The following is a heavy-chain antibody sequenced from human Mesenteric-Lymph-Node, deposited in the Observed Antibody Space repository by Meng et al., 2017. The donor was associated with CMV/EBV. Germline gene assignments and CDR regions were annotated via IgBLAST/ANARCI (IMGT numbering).Heavy chain of an antibody. CDR3: ARQLRFLDGYFDY. J-gene: IGHJ4*02. Sequence: LSLTCAASGFTFSSYSMNWVRQAPGKGLEWVSSISSSSSYIYYADSVKGRFTISRDNAKNSLYLQMNSLRAEDTAVYYCARQLRFLDGYFDYWGQGTLVTVSS. D-gene: IGHD3-3*01. CDR1: GFTFSSYS. CDR2: ISSSSSYI. V-gene: IGHV3-21*01.